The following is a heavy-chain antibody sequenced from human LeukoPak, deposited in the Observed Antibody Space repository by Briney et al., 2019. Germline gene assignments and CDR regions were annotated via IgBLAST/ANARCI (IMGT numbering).Heavy chain of an antibody. CDR3: ARLDEGYGDSYYFDY. CDR2: ISYDGNNK. J-gene: IGHJ4*02. D-gene: IGHD4-17*01. Sequence: GASLILSCASSGFTFSSYAMHLVRPAPGKLLEWVAVISYDGNNKYYADSVKGRFTISRDNSKNTLYLQMNSLRAEDTAVYYCARLDEGYGDSYYFDYWGQGTLVTVSS. V-gene: IGHV3-30-3*01. CDR1: GFTFSSYA.